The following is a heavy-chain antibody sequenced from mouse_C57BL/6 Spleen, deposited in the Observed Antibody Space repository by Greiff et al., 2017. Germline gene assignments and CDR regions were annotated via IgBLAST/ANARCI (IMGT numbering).Heavy chain of an antibody. CDR3: ARKDGYYVIAY. V-gene: IGHV1-69*01. Sequence: QVQLQQPGAELVMPGASVKLSCKASGYTFTSYWMHWVKQRPGQGLEWLGEIDPSDSYTNYNQKFKGKSTLTVDKSSSTAYMQLSSLTSEDSAVYYCARKDGYYVIAYWGQGTLVTVSA. CDR1: GYTFTSYW. D-gene: IGHD2-3*01. J-gene: IGHJ3*01. CDR2: IDPSDSYT.